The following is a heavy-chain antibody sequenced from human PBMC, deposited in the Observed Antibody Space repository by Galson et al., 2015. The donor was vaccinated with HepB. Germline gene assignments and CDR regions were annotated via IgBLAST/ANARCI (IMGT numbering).Heavy chain of an antibody. V-gene: IGHV3-66*01. J-gene: IGHJ6*04. CDR1: GFTVTTTY. Sequence: SLRLSCTASGFTVTTTYMSWVRQASGKGLQWVSIIGTDGTIHYADSVRGKFTISSYSSENTLYLHMNNLRTEDTAVYYYAKGRGFKLAVWGEGTTVIVSS. D-gene: IGHD3-10*01. CDR3: AKGRGFKLAV. CDR2: IGTDGTI.